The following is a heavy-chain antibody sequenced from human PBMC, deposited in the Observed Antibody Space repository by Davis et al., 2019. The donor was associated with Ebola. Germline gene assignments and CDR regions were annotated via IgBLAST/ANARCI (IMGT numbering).Heavy chain of an antibody. J-gene: IGHJ5*02. CDR1: GGSISSSNW. V-gene: IGHV4-4*02. CDR3: ARDQSIEVAGPRGWFDP. Sequence: MPSETLSLTCAVSGGSISSSNWWRWVRQPPGKGLEWIGYIYYSGSTNYNPSLKSRVTISVDTSKNQFSLQLNSVTPEDTAVYYCARDQSIEVAGPRGWFDPWGQGTLVTVSS. CDR2: IYYSGST. D-gene: IGHD6-19*01.